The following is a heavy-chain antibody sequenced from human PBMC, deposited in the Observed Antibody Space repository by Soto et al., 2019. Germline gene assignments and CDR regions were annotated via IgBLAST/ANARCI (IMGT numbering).Heavy chain of an antibody. V-gene: IGHV5-51*01. CDR1: GYIFTSYW. Sequence: PGESLKISCNGSGYIFTSYWIGWVRQMPGKGLEWMGIIYPGDSDTRYSPSFQGQVTISADKSISTAYLQWSSLKASDTAMYYCARIGYYDSSGFYYYYGMDVWGQGTTVTVSS. J-gene: IGHJ6*02. D-gene: IGHD3-22*01. CDR2: IYPGDSDT. CDR3: ARIGYYDSSGFYYYYGMDV.